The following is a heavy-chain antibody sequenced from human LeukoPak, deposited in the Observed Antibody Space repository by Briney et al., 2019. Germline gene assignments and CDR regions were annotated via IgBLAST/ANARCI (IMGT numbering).Heavy chain of an antibody. V-gene: IGHV4-34*01. Sequence: SETLSLTCAVYGGSFSGDFWSWIRHPPGKGREWIGEINHSGSTNYNPSLKSRVTISGYTSKNQFSLRVSSVTAADTAVYYCARLSKSEYYFDYWGQGTLVTVSS. D-gene: IGHD4-11*01. CDR1: GGSFSGDF. J-gene: IGHJ4*02. CDR3: ARLSKSEYYFDY. CDR2: INHSGST.